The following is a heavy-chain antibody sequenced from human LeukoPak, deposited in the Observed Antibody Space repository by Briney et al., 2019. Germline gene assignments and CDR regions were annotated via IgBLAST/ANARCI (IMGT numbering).Heavy chain of an antibody. D-gene: IGHD3-3*01. CDR2: INPNSGGT. CDR3: AVYDFWSGYSIDY. Sequence: ASVKVSCKASGYTFTGYYMHWVRQAPGQGLEWVGWINPNSGGTNHAQKLQGRVTMTRDTSISTAYMEVSRLRSDDTAVYYCAVYDFWSGYSIDYWGQGTLVTVSS. CDR1: GYTFTGYY. J-gene: IGHJ4*02. V-gene: IGHV1-2*02.